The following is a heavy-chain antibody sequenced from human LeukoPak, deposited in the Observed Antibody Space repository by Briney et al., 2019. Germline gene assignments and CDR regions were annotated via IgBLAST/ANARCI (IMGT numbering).Heavy chain of an antibody. D-gene: IGHD5-12*01. V-gene: IGHV4-39*01. J-gene: IGHJ5*02. CDR2: ISYGGRT. Sequence: SETLSLTCTVSGGSISGSNYYWAWIRQPPGEGLEWIGTISYGGRTYYNPSLKSRATISVDTSKSQLSLNLKSVAAADMAVYYCARHSVVDMTYFHGYPRRFDPWGHGTLVTVSS. CDR1: GGSISGSNYY. CDR3: ARHSVVDMTYFHGYPRRFDP.